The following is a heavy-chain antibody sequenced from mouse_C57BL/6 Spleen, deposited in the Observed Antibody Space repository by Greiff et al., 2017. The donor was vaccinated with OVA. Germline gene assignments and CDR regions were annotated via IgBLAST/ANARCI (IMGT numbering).Heavy chain of an antibody. Sequence: LVESGAELVRPGTSVKVSCKASGYAFTNYLIEWVKQRPGQGLEWIGVINPGSGGTNYNEKFKGKATLTADKSSSTAYMQLSSLTSEDSAVYFCARDYDYAMDYWGQGTSVTVSS. CDR3: ARDYDYAMDY. V-gene: IGHV1-54*01. CDR2: INPGSGGT. J-gene: IGHJ4*01. CDR1: GYAFTNYL. D-gene: IGHD2-4*01.